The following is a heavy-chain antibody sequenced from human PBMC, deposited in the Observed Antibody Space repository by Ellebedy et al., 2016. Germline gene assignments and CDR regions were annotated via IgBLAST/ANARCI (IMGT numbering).Heavy chain of an antibody. CDR3: AKDKGLNWNYEGLDY. CDR2: ISSSSSYI. CDR1: GFTFSSYS. J-gene: IGHJ4*02. Sequence: GGSLRLXXAASGFTFSSYSMNWVRQAPGKGLEWVSSISSSSSYIYYADSVKGRFTISRDNAKNSLYLQMNSLRAEDMALYYCAKDKGLNWNYEGLDYWGQGTLVTVSS. D-gene: IGHD1-7*01. V-gene: IGHV3-21*04.